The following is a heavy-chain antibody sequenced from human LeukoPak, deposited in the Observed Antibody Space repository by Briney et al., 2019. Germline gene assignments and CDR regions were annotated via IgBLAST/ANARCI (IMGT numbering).Heavy chain of an antibody. CDR3: ASQTPRRLPIAVADYFDY. D-gene: IGHD6-19*01. CDR1: GGSFSGYY. Sequence: PSETLSLTCAVYGGSFSGYYWSWIRQPPGKGLEWIGEINHSGSTNYNPSLKSRVTISVDTSKNQFSLKLSSVTAEDTAVYYCASQTPRRLPIAVADYFDYWGQGTLVTVSS. CDR2: INHSGST. J-gene: IGHJ4*02. V-gene: IGHV4-34*01.